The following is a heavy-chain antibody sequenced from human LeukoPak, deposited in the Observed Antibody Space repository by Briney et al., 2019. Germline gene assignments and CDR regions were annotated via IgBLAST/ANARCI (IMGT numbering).Heavy chain of an antibody. V-gene: IGHV3-21*01. CDR1: GFIFSNYT. D-gene: IGHD2-2*01. Sequence: GGSLRLSCAASGFIFSNYTMHWVRQAPGKGLEWVSAISISGSYLYYAHSVKGRFTISRDNAKKSLYLLMNSLRAEDTAMYYCARRYCSSTNCYAFDYWGQGTLVTVSS. CDR3: ARRYCSSTNCYAFDY. J-gene: IGHJ4*02. CDR2: ISISGSYL.